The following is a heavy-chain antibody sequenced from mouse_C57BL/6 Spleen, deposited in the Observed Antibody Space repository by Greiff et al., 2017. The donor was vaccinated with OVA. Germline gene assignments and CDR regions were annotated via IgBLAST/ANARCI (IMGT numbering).Heavy chain of an antibody. V-gene: IGHV5-9-1*02. CDR2: ISSGGDYI. CDR3: TRDGFYYGSSYFDV. Sequence: EVQLVESGEGLVKPGGSLKLSCAASGFTFSSYAMSWVRQTPEKRLEWVAYISSGGDYIYYADTVKGRFTISRDNARNTLYLQMSSLKSEDTAMYYCTRDGFYYGSSYFDVWGTGTTVTVSS. D-gene: IGHD1-1*01. CDR1: GFTFSSYA. J-gene: IGHJ1*03.